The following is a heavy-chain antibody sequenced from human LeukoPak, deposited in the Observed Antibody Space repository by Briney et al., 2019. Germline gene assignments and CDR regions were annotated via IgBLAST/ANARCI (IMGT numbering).Heavy chain of an antibody. CDR2: IYYSGST. CDR1: GGSISSSSYY. D-gene: IGHD3-22*01. V-gene: IGHV4-39*01. CDR3: ARHALSVTMIVVVITGDNAFDI. J-gene: IGHJ3*02. Sequence: PSETLSLTCTVSGGSISSSSYYWGWIRQPPGKGLEWIGSIYYSGSTYYNPSLKSRVTISVDTSKNQFSLKLSSVTAADTAVYYCARHALSVTMIVVVITGDNAFDIWGQGTMVTVSS.